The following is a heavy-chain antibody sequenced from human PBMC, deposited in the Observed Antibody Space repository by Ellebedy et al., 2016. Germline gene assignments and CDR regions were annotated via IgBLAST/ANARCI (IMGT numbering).Heavy chain of an antibody. D-gene: IGHD1-1*01. J-gene: IGHJ3*02. V-gene: IGHV3-53*01. CDR3: VTRHNAAFDI. CDR2: ISSGGAT. CDR1: GFSVSSND. Sequence: GESLKISCVVSGFSVSSNDMSWVRQRPGKGLECVSLISSGGATFYADSVEGRFTISRDNSKKRLYLQMSGLGADDTAVYYCVTRHNAAFDIWGQGTTVTVSS.